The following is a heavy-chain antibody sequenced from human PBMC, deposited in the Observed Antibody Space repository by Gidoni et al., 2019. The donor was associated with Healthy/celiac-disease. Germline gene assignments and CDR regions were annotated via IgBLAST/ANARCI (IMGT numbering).Heavy chain of an antibody. J-gene: IGHJ5*02. CDR2: FDPSDSYT. CDR1: GYSFTSYW. Sequence: EVQLVQSGAEVKKPGESLRISCKGSGYSFTSYWISWVRQMPGKGLEWGGRFDPSDSYTNYCPSFQGHVTISAEKSISTAYLQWSSLKASDTAMYYCARPRGGYSGYDPTDLFDPWGQGTLVTVSS. CDR3: ARPRGGYSGYDPTDLFDP. V-gene: IGHV5-10-1*01. D-gene: IGHD5-12*01.